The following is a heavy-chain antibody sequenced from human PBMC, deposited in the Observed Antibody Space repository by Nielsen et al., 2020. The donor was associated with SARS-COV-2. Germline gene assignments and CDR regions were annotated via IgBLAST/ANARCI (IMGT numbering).Heavy chain of an antibody. CDR3: ASNLPHDYGDYRGTAFDI. CDR1: GGSISSGGYY. Sequence: SETLSLTCTVSGGSISSGGYYWSWIRQHPGKGLEWIGYIYYSGSTYYNPSLKSRVTISVDTSKNQFSLKLSSVTAADTAVYYCASNLPHDYGDYRGTAFDIWGQGTMVTVSS. CDR2: IYYSGST. V-gene: IGHV4-31*03. J-gene: IGHJ3*02. D-gene: IGHD4-17*01.